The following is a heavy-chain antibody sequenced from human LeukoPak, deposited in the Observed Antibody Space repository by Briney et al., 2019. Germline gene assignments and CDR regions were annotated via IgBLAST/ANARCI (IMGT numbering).Heavy chain of an antibody. CDR2: ISYDGSNK. CDR3: ARDRQPTP. V-gene: IGHV3-30-3*01. Sequence: PGRSLRLSCAASGFTFSSCAMHWVRQAPGKGLEWVAVISYDGSNKYYADSVKGRFTISRDNSKNTLYLQMNSLRAEDTAVYYCARDRQPTPWGQGALVTVSS. D-gene: IGHD6-13*01. J-gene: IGHJ5*02. CDR1: GFTFSSCA.